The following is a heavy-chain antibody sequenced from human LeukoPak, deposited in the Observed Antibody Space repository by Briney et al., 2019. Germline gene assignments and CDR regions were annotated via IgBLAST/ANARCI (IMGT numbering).Heavy chain of an antibody. V-gene: IGHV3-11*01. D-gene: IGHD2-2*01. CDR1: GFTFSDYY. J-gene: IGHJ4*02. CDR3: AKEAQGCSITSCYFDS. CDR2: IGDSGSTI. Sequence: GGSLRLSCAASGFTFSDYYMAWMRQAPGKGLEWASYIGDSGSTIFYADSVKGRFTISTGDAKNSLYLQMNSLRAEDTAVYYCAKEAQGCSITSCYFDSWGQGTLVTVSS.